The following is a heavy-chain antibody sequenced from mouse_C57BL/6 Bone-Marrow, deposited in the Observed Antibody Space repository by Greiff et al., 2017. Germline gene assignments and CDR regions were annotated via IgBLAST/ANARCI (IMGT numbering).Heavy chain of an antibody. CDR3: AYYSNSFAY. CDR2: IYPSDSQT. Sequence: QVQLQQPGAELVRPGSSVKLSCKASGYTFTSYWMDWVKQRPGQGLEWIGNIYPSDSQTHYNQKFKDKATLTVAKSSSTAYVQLSSLTSEDSAVYYCAYYSNSFAYWGQGTLVTVSA. CDR1: GYTFTSYW. J-gene: IGHJ3*01. V-gene: IGHV1-61*01. D-gene: IGHD2-5*01.